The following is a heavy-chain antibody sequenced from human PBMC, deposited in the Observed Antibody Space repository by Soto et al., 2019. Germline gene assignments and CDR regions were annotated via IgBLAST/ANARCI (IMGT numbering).Heavy chain of an antibody. CDR3: ARRFLEWGDAFDV. D-gene: IGHD3-3*01. J-gene: IGHJ3*01. Sequence: QVNLQESGPGLVRPSDTLSLTCVVSGSSVTDSDWWVWIRQPPGKGLEWVGSIFHTGATYSNPSLKNRVSFSVDKSKNHCSLRLTSATALDTAVYFCARRFLEWGDAFDVWGQGALVTVSS. V-gene: IGHV4-28*01. CDR2: IFHTGAT. CDR1: GSSVTDSDW.